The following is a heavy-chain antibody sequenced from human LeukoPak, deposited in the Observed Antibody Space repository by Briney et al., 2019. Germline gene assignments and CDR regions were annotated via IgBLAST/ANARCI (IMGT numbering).Heavy chain of an antibody. Sequence: GGSLRLSCAASGFTFSSYGMHWVRQAPGKGLEWVAVIWYDGSNKYYADSVKGRFTISRDNSKNTLYLQMNSLRAEDTAVYYCAREVTLGVGLDCWGQGTLVTVSS. CDR2: IWYDGSNK. CDR3: AREVTLGVGLDC. CDR1: GFTFSSYG. J-gene: IGHJ4*02. V-gene: IGHV3-33*01. D-gene: IGHD5-18*01.